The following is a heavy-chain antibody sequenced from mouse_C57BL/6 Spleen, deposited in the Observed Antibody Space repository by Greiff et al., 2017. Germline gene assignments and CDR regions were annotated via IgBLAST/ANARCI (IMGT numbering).Heavy chain of an antibody. J-gene: IGHJ3*01. Sequence: QVQLQQPGAELVKPGASVKMSCKASGYTFTSYWITWVKQRPGQGLEWIGDIYPGSGSTNYNEKFKSKATLTVDTSSSPAYMQLSSLTSEDSAVYYCARVGYYGSSLNLFAYWGQGTLVTVSA. CDR3: ARVGYYGSSLNLFAY. V-gene: IGHV1-55*01. D-gene: IGHD1-1*01. CDR2: IYPGSGST. CDR1: GYTFTSYW.